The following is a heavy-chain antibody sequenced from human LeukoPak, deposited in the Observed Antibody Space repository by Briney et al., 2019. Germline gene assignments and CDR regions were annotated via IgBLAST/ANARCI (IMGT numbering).Heavy chain of an antibody. Sequence: GASVKVSCKASGRTFSSYAISWVRQAPGQGLEWMGIVNPSGDSTNYAQNFQGRVTMTGDTSTSTVYMELSSLRSEDTAVYYCARVRDGYNDAYDIWGQGTMVTVSS. D-gene: IGHD5-24*01. CDR3: ARVRDGYNDAYDI. V-gene: IGHV1-46*01. CDR1: GRTFSSYA. J-gene: IGHJ3*02. CDR2: VNPSGDST.